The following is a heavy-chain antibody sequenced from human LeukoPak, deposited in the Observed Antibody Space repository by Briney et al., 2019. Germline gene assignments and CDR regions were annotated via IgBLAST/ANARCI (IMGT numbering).Heavy chain of an antibody. V-gene: IGHV3-23*01. Sequence: GSLRLSCAASGFTFSSYSMNWVRQAPGKGLEWVSAISGGGESTYNADSVKGRFFISRDNSKNTLYLQMNSLRAEDTAVYYCAKGEGGSCSTSSCSTYFGYWGQGVLVTVSS. CDR2: ISGGGEST. CDR1: GFTFSSYS. J-gene: IGHJ4*02. D-gene: IGHD2-2*01. CDR3: AKGEGGSCSTSSCSTYFGY.